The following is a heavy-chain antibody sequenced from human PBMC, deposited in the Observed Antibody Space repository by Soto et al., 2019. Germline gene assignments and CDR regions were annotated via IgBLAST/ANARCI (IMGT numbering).Heavy chain of an antibody. V-gene: IGHV4-34*01. CDR1: GGSFSGYY. CDR2: INHSGST. D-gene: IGHD6-13*01. Sequence: SETLSPTCAVYGGSFSGYYWSWIRQPPWKGLEWIGEINHSGSTNYNPSLKSRVTISVDTSKNQFSLKLSSVTVADTAVYYCARGAGYSSSWYAYYYGMDVWGQGTTVTVSS. CDR3: ARGAGYSSSWYAYYYGMDV. J-gene: IGHJ6*02.